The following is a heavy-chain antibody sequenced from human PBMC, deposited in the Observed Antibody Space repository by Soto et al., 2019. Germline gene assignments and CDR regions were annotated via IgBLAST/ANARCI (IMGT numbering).Heavy chain of an antibody. Sequence: PGGSLRLSCAASGFTFSSYGMHWVRQAPGKGLEWVTVIWYDGSNKYYADSVKGRFTIPRDNSKNTLYLQMNSLRAEDTAVYYCARDLGTYDSSGYYPYYYYYGMDVWGQGTTVTVSS. CDR2: IWYDGSNK. V-gene: IGHV3-33*01. CDR3: ARDLGTYDSSGYYPYYYYYGMDV. D-gene: IGHD3-22*01. CDR1: GFTFSSYG. J-gene: IGHJ6*02.